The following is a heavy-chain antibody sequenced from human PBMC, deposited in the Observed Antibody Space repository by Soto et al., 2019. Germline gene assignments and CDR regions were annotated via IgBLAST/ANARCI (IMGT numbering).Heavy chain of an antibody. J-gene: IGHJ5*02. CDR1: GFTFSDYP. D-gene: IGHD3-16*01. V-gene: IGHV3-30*04. CDR2: VSHDGSNK. Sequence: GGSLRLSCAVFGFTFSDYPMYWVRQAPGKGLEWVAIVSHDGSNKWYADFVKGRFTISRDNAKNTLYLQMNNLRAEDTAVYYCVRCWGSGDGTNLGYNWLDPWGQGTLVTVSS. CDR3: VRCWGSGDGTNLGYNWLDP.